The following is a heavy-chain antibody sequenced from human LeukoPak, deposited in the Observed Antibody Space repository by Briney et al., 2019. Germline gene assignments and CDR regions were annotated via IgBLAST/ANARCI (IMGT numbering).Heavy chain of an antibody. Sequence: SETLSLTCTVSGGSISSYYGSWIRQPPGKGLEWSGYIYYSGSTNYNPSLKSRVTISVDTSKNQFSLKLSSVTAADTAVYYCARAGALLWFGEFVDAFDIWGQGTMVTVSS. D-gene: IGHD3-10*01. J-gene: IGHJ3*02. CDR3: ARAGALLWFGEFVDAFDI. V-gene: IGHV4-59*01. CDR2: IYYSGST. CDR1: GGSISSYY.